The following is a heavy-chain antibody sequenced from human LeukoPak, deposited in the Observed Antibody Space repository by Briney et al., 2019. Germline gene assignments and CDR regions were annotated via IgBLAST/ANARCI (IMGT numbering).Heavy chain of an antibody. J-gene: IGHJ4*02. Sequence: GESLKISCKGSGYSFSTYWSTWVRQMPGKGLEWMGRIDPSDSYTVYSPSFQGHVTISADKSSSTAYLQWSSLKASDNAIYYCARRYEDSSGFAFGYWGQGTLVTVSS. CDR1: GYSFSTYW. D-gene: IGHD3-22*01. CDR2: IDPSDSYT. V-gene: IGHV5-10-1*01. CDR3: ARRYEDSSGFAFGY.